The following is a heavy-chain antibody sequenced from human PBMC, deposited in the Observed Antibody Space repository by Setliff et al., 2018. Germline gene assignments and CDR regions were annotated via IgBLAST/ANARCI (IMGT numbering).Heavy chain of an antibody. J-gene: IGHJ3*02. V-gene: IGHV4-39*01. CDR1: GDSMNGGVYY. D-gene: IGHD2-15*01. Sequence: KPSETLSLTCKVSGDSMNGGVYYWAWIRQPPGKGLEWIGRIYSGGTTYYNSSLKSRVIVSVDTSKNQFSLKLSSVTAADTAVYYCARLPGYCNGGNCYGYYTFDIWGQGTMVTVSS. CDR2: IYSGGTT. CDR3: ARLPGYCNGGNCYGYYTFDI.